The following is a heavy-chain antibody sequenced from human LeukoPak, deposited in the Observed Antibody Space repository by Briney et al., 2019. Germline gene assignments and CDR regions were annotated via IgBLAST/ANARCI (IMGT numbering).Heavy chain of an antibody. Sequence: PSETLSLTCTVPGGSISNPNCYWGWIRQSPGKGLEWVASIYYTGGTYYNPSLKSRVTISVDTSKNQFSLKLSSVTAADTAVYYCARESRYYGSGSPDYWGQGTLVTVSS. J-gene: IGHJ4*02. V-gene: IGHV4-39*02. D-gene: IGHD3-10*01. CDR1: GGSISNPNCY. CDR2: IYYTGGT. CDR3: ARESRYYGSGSPDY.